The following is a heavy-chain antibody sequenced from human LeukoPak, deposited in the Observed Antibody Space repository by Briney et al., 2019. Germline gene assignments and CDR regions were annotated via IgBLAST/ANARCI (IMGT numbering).Heavy chain of an antibody. D-gene: IGHD1-1*01. CDR1: GGTFSSYA. Sequence: ASVKVSCKASGGTFSSYAISWVRQAPGQGLEWMGGIIPIFGTANYAQKFQGRVTITADKSTSTAYMELSSLRSEDTAVYYCARVALERRGDYYYYMDVWGKGTTVTVSS. J-gene: IGHJ6*03. CDR2: IIPIFGTA. CDR3: ARVALERRGDYYYYMDV. V-gene: IGHV1-69*06.